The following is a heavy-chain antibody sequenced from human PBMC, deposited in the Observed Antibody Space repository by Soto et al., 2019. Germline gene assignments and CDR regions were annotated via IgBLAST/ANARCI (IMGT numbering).Heavy chain of an antibody. V-gene: IGHV3-30*18. Sequence: GGSLRLSCAACGFTFSSYGMHWVRQAPGKGLEWVAVISYDGSNKYYADSVKGRFTISRANSKNTLYLQMNSLRAEDTAVYYCAKDLPFSGWYPGFDYWGQGTLVTVSS. CDR3: AKDLPFSGWYPGFDY. CDR2: ISYDGSNK. J-gene: IGHJ4*02. CDR1: GFTFSSYG. D-gene: IGHD6-19*01.